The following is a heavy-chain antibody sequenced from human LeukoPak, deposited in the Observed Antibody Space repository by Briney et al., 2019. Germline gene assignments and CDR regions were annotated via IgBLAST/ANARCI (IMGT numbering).Heavy chain of an antibody. CDR1: GDSINSGGYY. Sequence: SETLSLTCTVSGDSINSGGYYWSWIRQPPGKGLEYIGYIYHGDNTYYNPSLRSRVTISVDRSNNQFSLRLDSVTAADTAVYYCARATSGWYYFDYWGQGTLVTVSS. J-gene: IGHJ4*02. D-gene: IGHD6-19*01. V-gene: IGHV4-30-2*01. CDR2: IYHGDNT. CDR3: ARATSGWYYFDY.